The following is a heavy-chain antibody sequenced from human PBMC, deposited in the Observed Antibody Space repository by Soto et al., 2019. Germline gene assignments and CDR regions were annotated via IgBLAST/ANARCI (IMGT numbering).Heavy chain of an antibody. J-gene: IGHJ4*02. D-gene: IGHD6-25*01. Sequence: SCKASGYTFTSYYMHWVRQAPGKGLEWVSAISGSGGSTYYADSVKGRFTISRDNSKNTLYLQMNSLRAEDTAVYYCAKAAGDFDYWGQGTLVTVSS. CDR3: AKAAGDFDY. CDR2: ISGSGGST. CDR1: GYTFTSYY. V-gene: IGHV3-23*01.